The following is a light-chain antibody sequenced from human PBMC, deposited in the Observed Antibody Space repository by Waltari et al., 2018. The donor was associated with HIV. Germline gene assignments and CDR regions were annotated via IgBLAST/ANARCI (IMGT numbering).Light chain of an antibody. CDR1: KLGDKY. Sequence: SYALPQPPSVSVSPGQTASITCSGDKLGDKYACWYQQKPRPSPVLVIYQESKLPSGIPERFPGSNSGNTATLTISGTQAMDEADYYGRAGDSSIVVFGGGTKLTVL. CDR3: RAGDSSIVV. CDR2: QES. J-gene: IGLJ2*01. V-gene: IGLV3-1*01.